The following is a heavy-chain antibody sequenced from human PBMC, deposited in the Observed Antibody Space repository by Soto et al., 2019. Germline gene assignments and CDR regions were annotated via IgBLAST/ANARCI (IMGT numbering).Heavy chain of an antibody. D-gene: IGHD2-2*01. CDR2: IRSKGYGGTT. CDR1: GFTFGDFG. CDR3: ASLTSWSQEYYYGMDV. J-gene: IGHJ6*02. V-gene: IGHV3-49*03. Sequence: LRLSCTGSGFTFGDFGMSWFRQAPGKGLEWLSFIRSKGYGGTTESAASVRGRFITSRDDSKSIAYLQMNSLKTEDTAVYYCASLTSWSQEYYYGMDVWGQGTMVTVSS.